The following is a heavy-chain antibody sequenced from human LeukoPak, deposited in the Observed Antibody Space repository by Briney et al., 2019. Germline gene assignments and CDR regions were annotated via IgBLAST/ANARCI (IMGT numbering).Heavy chain of an antibody. V-gene: IGHV4-59*01. CDR3: AKDKLVGVVTPGGAFDI. D-gene: IGHD3-3*01. CDR1: GGSISSYY. CDR2: IYYSGST. J-gene: IGHJ3*02. Sequence: KASETLSLTCTVSGGSISSYYWSWIRQPPGKGLEWIGYIYYSGSTNYNPSLKSRVTISVDTSKNQFSLKLNSVTAADTAVYYCAKDKLVGVVTPGGAFDIWGQGTMVTVSS.